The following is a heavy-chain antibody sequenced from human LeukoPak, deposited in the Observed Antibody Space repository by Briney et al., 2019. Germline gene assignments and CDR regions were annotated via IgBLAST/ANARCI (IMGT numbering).Heavy chain of an antibody. Sequence: SETLSLTCTVSGGSISSYYWSWIRQPAGKGLEWIGRIYTSGSTNYNPSLKSRVTISVDTSKNQFFLKLTSVTAADTAVYYCAKGGPEASAGLSWFDPWGQGTLVTVSS. CDR2: IYTSGST. J-gene: IGHJ5*02. D-gene: IGHD1-14*01. V-gene: IGHV4-4*07. CDR3: AKGGPEASAGLSWFDP. CDR1: GGSISSYY.